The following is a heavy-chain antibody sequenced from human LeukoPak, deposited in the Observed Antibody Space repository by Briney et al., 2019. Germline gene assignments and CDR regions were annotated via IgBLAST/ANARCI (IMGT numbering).Heavy chain of an antibody. CDR1: GFTFGDYA. CDR2: IRSKAYGGTT. Sequence: GGSMRLSCTASGFTFGDYAMSWVRQAPGKGLEWVGFIRSKAYGGTTEYAASVKGRFTISRDDSKSIAYLQMNSLKTEDTAVYYCTRPVDTAMVDFDYWGQGTLVTVSS. J-gene: IGHJ4*02. D-gene: IGHD5-18*01. V-gene: IGHV3-49*04. CDR3: TRPVDTAMVDFDY.